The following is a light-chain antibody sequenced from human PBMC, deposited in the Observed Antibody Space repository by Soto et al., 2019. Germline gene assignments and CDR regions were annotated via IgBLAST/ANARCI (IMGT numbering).Light chain of an antibody. CDR1: QSVSNF. Sequence: IQMTQSPSSLSASVGDRVTIACRASQSVSNFLNWYQQKPGIAPKLLVYGGTSLLSGVPSRFSGSGSGTDFNFTISSLQPEDFATYYCQQGSTTPWTFGQGTKVDIK. J-gene: IGKJ1*01. V-gene: IGKV1-39*01. CDR3: QQGSTTPWT. CDR2: GGT.